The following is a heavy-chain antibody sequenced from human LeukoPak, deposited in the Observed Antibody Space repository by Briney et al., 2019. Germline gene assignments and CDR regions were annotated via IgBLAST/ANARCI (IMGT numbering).Heavy chain of an antibody. D-gene: IGHD3-10*01. Sequence: ASGPALVKPTQTLTLTCTFSGFSLSTSGMCVSWIRQPPGKALEWLARIDWDDDKYYSTSLKTRLTISKDTSKNQVVLTMTNMDPVDTATYYCARTPYYYGSGTTFYFDYWGQGTLVTVSS. CDR3: ARTPYYYGSGTTFYFDY. CDR1: GFSLSTSGMC. V-gene: IGHV2-70*11. J-gene: IGHJ4*02. CDR2: IDWDDDK.